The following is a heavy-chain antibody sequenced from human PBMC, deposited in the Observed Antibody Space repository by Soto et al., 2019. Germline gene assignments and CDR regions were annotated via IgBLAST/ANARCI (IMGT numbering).Heavy chain of an antibody. CDR2: IKQDGSEK. D-gene: IGHD3-10*01. CDR3: ARDESLLWFGEFFDY. J-gene: IGHJ4*02. Sequence: GESLKISCAASGFTFSSYWMSWVRQAPGKGLEWVANIKQDGSEKYYVDSVKGRFTISRDNAKNSLYLQMNSLRAEDTAVYYCARDESLLWFGEFFDYWGQGTLVTVSS. CDR1: GFTFSSYW. V-gene: IGHV3-7*01.